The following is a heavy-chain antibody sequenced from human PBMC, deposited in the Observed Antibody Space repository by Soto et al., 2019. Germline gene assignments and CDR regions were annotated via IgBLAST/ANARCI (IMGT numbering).Heavy chain of an antibody. CDR1: GFTFTTYA. Sequence: PGGSLRLSCAPSGFTFTTYAMSWVRQAPGKGLEWVSSISSGGDTYYAASVKGRFTISRDSSKNTLYLQMNNLRAEDTATYYCAKDYSSGYYAFDIWGRGTMVTVSS. CDR2: ISSGGDT. CDR3: AKDYSSGYYAFDI. D-gene: IGHD3-22*01. V-gene: IGHV3-23*01. J-gene: IGHJ3*02.